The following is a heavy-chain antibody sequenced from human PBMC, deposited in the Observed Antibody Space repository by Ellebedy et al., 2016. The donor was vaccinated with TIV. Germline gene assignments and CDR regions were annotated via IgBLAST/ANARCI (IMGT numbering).Heavy chain of an antibody. Sequence: GGSLRLSCAASGFTFSSYSMNWVRQAPGKGLEWVSYISSSSSIYYADSVKGRFTISRDNAKNSLYLQMNSLRAEDTAVYYCARLRGADFVGSWGQGTLVTVSS. J-gene: IGHJ4*02. V-gene: IGHV3-48*01. CDR2: ISSSSSI. CDR1: GFTFSSYS. CDR3: ARLRGADFVGS. D-gene: IGHD2-15*01.